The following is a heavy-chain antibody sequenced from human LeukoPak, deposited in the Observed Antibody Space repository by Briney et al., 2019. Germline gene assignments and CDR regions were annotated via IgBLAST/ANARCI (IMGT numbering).Heavy chain of an antibody. CDR1: GGTFSSYA. CDR3: ARGTPGDLGYCSGGSCFSFDY. D-gene: IGHD2-15*01. Sequence: ASVTVSCKASGGTFSSYAISWVRQAPGQGLEWMGGIIPIFGTANYAQKFQGRVTITAGESTSTAYMELSSLRSEDTAVYYCARGTPGDLGYCSGGSCFSFDYWGQGTLVTVSS. V-gene: IGHV1-69*01. CDR2: IIPIFGTA. J-gene: IGHJ4*02.